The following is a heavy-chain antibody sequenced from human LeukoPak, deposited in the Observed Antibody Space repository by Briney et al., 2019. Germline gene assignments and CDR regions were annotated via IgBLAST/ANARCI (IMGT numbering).Heavy chain of an antibody. Sequence: SVKVSCKASGGTFSSYTISWVRQAPGQGLKWMGRIIPILGIANYAQKFQGRVTITADKSTSTAYMELSSLRSEDTAVYYCARDCSSTSCYPGFDPWGQGTLVTVSS. CDR1: GGTFSSYT. J-gene: IGHJ5*02. V-gene: IGHV1-69*04. CDR3: ARDCSSTSCYPGFDP. CDR2: IIPILGIA. D-gene: IGHD2-2*01.